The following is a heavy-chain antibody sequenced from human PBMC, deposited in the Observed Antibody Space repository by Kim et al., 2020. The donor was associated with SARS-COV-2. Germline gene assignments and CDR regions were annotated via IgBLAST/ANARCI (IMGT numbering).Heavy chain of an antibody. CDR3: ARDLGDY. D-gene: IGHD3-16*01. V-gene: IGHV3-66*01. Sequence: GGSLRLSCAVSGFTISDHYLTWVRQAPGKGLEWVSVIYSGGSAFYANSVKGRFTISRENSKNKLYLQMNSLRAEDTAVYYCARDLGDYWGQGTLVTVSS. CDR1: GFTISDHY. CDR2: IYSGGSA. J-gene: IGHJ4*02.